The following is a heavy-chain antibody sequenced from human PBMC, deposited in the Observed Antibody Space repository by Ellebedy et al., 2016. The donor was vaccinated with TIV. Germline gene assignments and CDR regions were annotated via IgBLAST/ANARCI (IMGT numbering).Heavy chain of an antibody. Sequence: GESLKISCAASGFIISGDWMSWVRQAPGKGLEWVAHINPDGSAEYYVDSVEGRFTISRDNAKRSLFLQMNSLRVNDTAVYYCVTWGQSYGRWGQGSLVTISS. CDR3: VTWGQSYGR. J-gene: IGHJ4*02. V-gene: IGHV3-7*03. D-gene: IGHD3-16*01. CDR1: GFIISGDW. CDR2: INPDGSAE.